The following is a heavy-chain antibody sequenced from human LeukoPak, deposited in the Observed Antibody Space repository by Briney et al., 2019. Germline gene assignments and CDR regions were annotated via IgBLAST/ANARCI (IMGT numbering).Heavy chain of an antibody. CDR3: VRQNSDYYYYYLDV. J-gene: IGHJ6*03. D-gene: IGHD1-7*01. Sequence: SETLSLTCTVSGGSVSSSSSYWAWIRQPPGRGLEWIGSVYYSGTTYYNTSLESRVTISEDTSRNRFSLMLSSVAAADTAVYYCVRQNSDYYYYYLDVWGEGTTVIVSS. CDR1: GGSVSSSSSY. V-gene: IGHV4-39*01. CDR2: VYYSGTT.